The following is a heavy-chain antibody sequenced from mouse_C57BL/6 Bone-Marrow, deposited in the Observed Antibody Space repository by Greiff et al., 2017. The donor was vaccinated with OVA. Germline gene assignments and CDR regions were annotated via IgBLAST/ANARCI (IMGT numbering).Heavy chain of an antibody. D-gene: IGHD1-1*02. CDR3: ARGTGTLGDYDMDY. Sequence: QVQLQQPGAELVRPGSSVKLSCKASGYTFTSYWMHWVKQRPIQGLEWIGNIDPSDSETHYNQKFKDKATLTVDKSSSTAYMQLSSLTSEDSAVDYWARGTGTLGDYDMDYWGQGTSVTVSS. J-gene: IGHJ4*01. CDR1: GYTFTSYW. V-gene: IGHV1-52*01. CDR2: IDPSDSET.